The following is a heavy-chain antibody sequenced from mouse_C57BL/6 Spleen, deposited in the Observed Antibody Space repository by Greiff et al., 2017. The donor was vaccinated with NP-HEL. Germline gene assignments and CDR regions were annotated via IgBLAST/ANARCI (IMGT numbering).Heavy chain of an antibody. CDR3: ARRTTDWYFDV. CDR1: GYTFTSYG. Sequence: VQLKESGAELARPGASVKLSCKASGYTFTSYGISWVKQRTGQGLEWIGEIYPRSGNTYYNEKFKGKATLTADKSSSTAYMELRSLTSEDSAVYFCARRTTDWYFDVWGTGTTVTVSS. D-gene: IGHD1-1*01. CDR2: IYPRSGNT. J-gene: IGHJ1*03. V-gene: IGHV1-81*01.